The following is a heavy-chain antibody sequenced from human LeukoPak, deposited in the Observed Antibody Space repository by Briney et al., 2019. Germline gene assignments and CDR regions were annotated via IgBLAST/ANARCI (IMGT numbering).Heavy chain of an antibody. Sequence: ASVKVSCKASGYTFTSYYMHWVRQAPGQGLEWMGIINPSGGSTSYAQKFQGRVTMTRDTSTSTVYMELSNLRSEDTAVYYCARDRYYDSSGYSNFDYWGQGTLSPSPQ. CDR3: ARDRYYDSSGYSNFDY. V-gene: IGHV1-46*01. D-gene: IGHD3-22*01. CDR2: INPSGGST. J-gene: IGHJ4*02. CDR1: GYTFTSYY.